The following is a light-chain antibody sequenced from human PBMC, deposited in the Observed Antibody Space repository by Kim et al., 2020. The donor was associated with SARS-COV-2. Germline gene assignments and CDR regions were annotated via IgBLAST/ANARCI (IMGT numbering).Light chain of an antibody. CDR3: QQYYSTPLT. CDR2: WAS. V-gene: IGKV4-1*01. Sequence: RATINCKSSQSVLYSSNNKNDLAWYQQKPGQPPKLLIYWASTRESGVPDRFSGSGSGTDFTLTISSLQAEDVAVYYCQQYYSTPLTFGGGTKLEIK. J-gene: IGKJ4*01. CDR1: QSVLYSSNNKND.